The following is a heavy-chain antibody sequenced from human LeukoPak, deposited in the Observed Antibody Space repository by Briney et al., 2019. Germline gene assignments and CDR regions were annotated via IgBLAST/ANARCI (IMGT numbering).Heavy chain of an antibody. J-gene: IGHJ3*02. V-gene: IGHV1-2*02. CDR1: GYTFTGYY. Sequence: ASVKVSCKASGYTFTGYYMHWVRQAPGQGLEWMGWINPNSGGTNYAQKFQGRVTMTRDTSISTAYMELGRLRSDDTAVYYCARARYCSSTSCYPGDIWGQGTMVTVSS. CDR3: ARARYCSSTSCYPGDI. CDR2: INPNSGGT. D-gene: IGHD2-2*01.